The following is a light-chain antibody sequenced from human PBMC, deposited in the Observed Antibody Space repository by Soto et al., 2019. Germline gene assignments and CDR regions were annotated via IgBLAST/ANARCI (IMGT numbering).Light chain of an antibody. V-gene: IGKV1-39*01. J-gene: IGKJ2*01. Sequence: IQMTQSPSSLSASVGDRVTITCRASQRITTYLNWYQQKPVKAPKLLISTSGTLQRWVPSRFSGSGSGTYLSLAITAHRPYDIATDFCQHSYSIQDTFGQGTKLEIK. CDR2: TSG. CDR3: QHSYSIQDT. CDR1: QRITTY.